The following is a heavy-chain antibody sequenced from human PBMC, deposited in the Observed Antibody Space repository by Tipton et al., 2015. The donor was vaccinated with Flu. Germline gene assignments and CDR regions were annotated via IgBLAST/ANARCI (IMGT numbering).Heavy chain of an antibody. J-gene: IGHJ6*02. D-gene: IGHD1-26*01. CDR3: ARDGGLGVGTFYYYYGMDV. CDR2: IYYSGST. CDR1: GGSISSGCYY. V-gene: IGHV4-31*03. Sequence: TLSLTCTVSGGSISSGCYYWSWIRQHPGKGLEWIGYIYYSGSTYYNPSLKSRVTISVDTSKNQFSLKLSSVTAADTAVYYCARDGGLGVGTFYYYYGMDVLGQGSTVTVS.